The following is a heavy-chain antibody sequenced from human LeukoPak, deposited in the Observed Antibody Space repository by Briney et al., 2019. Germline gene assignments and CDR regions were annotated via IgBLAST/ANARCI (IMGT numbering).Heavy chain of an antibody. D-gene: IGHD3-9*01. J-gene: IGHJ4*02. Sequence: PGGSLRLSCAASGFTFSSHAMSWVRQAPGKGLEWVSAISVTGDSTYYADSLKGRFTISRDNSKNTLYLQMNSLRVEDTAVYYCAARNYDILTGFNYWGQGTLVTVSS. CDR3: AARNYDILTGFNY. CDR2: ISVTGDST. CDR1: GFTFSSHA. V-gene: IGHV3-23*01.